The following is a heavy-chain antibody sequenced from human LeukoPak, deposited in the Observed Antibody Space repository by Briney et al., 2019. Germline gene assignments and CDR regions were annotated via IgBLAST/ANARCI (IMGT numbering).Heavy chain of an antibody. CDR2: IRFDGSSK. CDR3: AKAPVAGDAFDI. V-gene: IGHV3-30*02. CDR1: GFTFSNYA. Sequence: PGGSLRLSCAASGFTFSNYAMHWVRQAPGKGLEWLAYIRFDGSSKYYADFVKGRFTISRDNSKNTLYPQMNSLRAEDTAVYYCAKAPVAGDAFDIWGQGTMVTVSS. J-gene: IGHJ3*02.